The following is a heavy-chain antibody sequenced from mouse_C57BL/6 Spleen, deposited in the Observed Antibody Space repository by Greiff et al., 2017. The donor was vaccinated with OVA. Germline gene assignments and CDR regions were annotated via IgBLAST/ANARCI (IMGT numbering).Heavy chain of an antibody. D-gene: IGHD1-1*01. J-gene: IGHJ2*01. Sequence: VQLQQSGTVLARPGASVKLSCKTSGYTFTSYWMHWVKQRPGQGLEWIGAIYPGNSDTKYNQKFKGKAKLTAVTSASTAYMELSSLTNEDSAVYYCTRWGYYGSGGYFDYWGQGTTLTVSS. CDR3: TRWGYYGSGGYFDY. CDR1: GYTFTSYW. CDR2: IYPGNSDT. V-gene: IGHV1-5*01.